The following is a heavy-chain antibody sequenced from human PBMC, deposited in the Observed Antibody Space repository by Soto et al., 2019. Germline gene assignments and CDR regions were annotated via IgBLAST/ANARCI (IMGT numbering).Heavy chain of an antibody. V-gene: IGHV1-8*01. Sequence: QVQLVQSGAEVKKPGASVKVSCKASGYTFTSYDINWVRQATGQGLEWMGRMNPNSGNTGYAQKFQGRVTMTRNTSISTAYMELSSLRSEDTAVYYCVRERSAAGTGWFDPWGQGTLVTVSS. CDR1: GYTFTSYD. CDR2: MNPNSGNT. J-gene: IGHJ5*02. D-gene: IGHD6-13*01. CDR3: VRERSAAGTGWFDP.